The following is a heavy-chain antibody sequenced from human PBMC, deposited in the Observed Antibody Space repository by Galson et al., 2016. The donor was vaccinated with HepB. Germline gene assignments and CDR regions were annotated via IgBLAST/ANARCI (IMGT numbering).Heavy chain of an antibody. CDR2: IFHTGST. D-gene: IGHD1-1*01. CDR1: GGSISSSHW. CDR3: ARSPGVQLWSEGYFEN. Sequence: ETLSLTCAVSGGSISSSHWWTWVRQPPGKGLEWIGEIFHTGSTNYDPFLTRRVTISADKSKNQFSLNLRSVTAADTAVCYCARSPGVQLWSEGYFENWGQGTLVTVSS. J-gene: IGHJ4*02. V-gene: IGHV4-4*02.